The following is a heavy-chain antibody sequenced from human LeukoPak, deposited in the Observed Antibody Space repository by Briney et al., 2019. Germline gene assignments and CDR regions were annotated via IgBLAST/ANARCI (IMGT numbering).Heavy chain of an antibody. Sequence: GGSLRLSCAASGFTFSTYSMNWVRQAPGKGLEWVSSISSSTNYIYYADSVKGRFTISRDNAKNSLDLQMSSLRAEDTAVYYCARDQQWFGEFMTYWGQGTLVTVSS. CDR3: ARDQQWFGEFMTY. CDR2: ISSSTNYI. CDR1: GFTFSTYS. J-gene: IGHJ4*02. V-gene: IGHV3-21*01. D-gene: IGHD3-10*01.